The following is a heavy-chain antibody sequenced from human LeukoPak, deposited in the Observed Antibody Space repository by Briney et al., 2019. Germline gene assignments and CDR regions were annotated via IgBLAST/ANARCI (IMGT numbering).Heavy chain of an antibody. CDR1: GYTFTSYY. J-gene: IGHJ3*02. CDR3: ARCSGTYSSSWYIEMGAFDI. Sequence: ASVKVSCKASGYTFTSYYMHWVRQAPGQGLEWMGIINPSGGSTSYAQKFQGRVTMTRDTSTSTVYMELSSLRSEDTAVYYCARCSGTYSSSWYIEMGAFDIWGQGTMVTVSS. CDR2: INPSGGST. D-gene: IGHD6-13*01. V-gene: IGHV1-46*01.